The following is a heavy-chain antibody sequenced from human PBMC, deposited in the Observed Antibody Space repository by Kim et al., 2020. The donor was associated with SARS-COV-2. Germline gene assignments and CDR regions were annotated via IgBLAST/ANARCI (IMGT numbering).Heavy chain of an antibody. CDR2: ISSSGSTI. Sequence: GGSLRLSCAASGFTFSSYEMNWVRQAPGKGLEWVSYISSSGSTIYYADSVKGRFTISRDNAKNSLYLQMNSLRAEDTAVYYCASDIVVVPAAFDYYYGMGVWGQGTTVTVSS. J-gene: IGHJ6*02. D-gene: IGHD2-2*01. V-gene: IGHV3-48*03. CDR1: GFTFSSYE. CDR3: ASDIVVVPAAFDYYYGMGV.